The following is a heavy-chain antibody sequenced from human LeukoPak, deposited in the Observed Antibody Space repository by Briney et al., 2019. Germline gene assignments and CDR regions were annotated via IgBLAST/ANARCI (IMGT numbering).Heavy chain of an antibody. CDR3: ARGHRGYSGYEFGY. Sequence: SETLSLTCAVYGGSFSGYYLNWIRQPPGKGLEWIGEINHTGSTNYNPSLKSRVTISVDTSKNQFSLKLSSVTAADTAVYYCARGHRGYSGYEFGYWGQGTQVTVSS. CDR1: GGSFSGYY. CDR2: INHTGST. J-gene: IGHJ4*02. V-gene: IGHV4-34*01. D-gene: IGHD5-12*01.